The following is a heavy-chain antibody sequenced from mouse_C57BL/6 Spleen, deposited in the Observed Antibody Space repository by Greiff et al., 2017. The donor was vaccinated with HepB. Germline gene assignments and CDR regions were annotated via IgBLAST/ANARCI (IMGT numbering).Heavy chain of an antibody. CDR3: ARSQFITTGFAY. CDR1: GYAFTNYL. V-gene: IGHV1-54*01. D-gene: IGHD1-1*01. CDR2: INPGSGGN. J-gene: IGHJ3*01. Sequence: VQLQQSGTELIRPGTSVKVSCKASGYAFTNYLIEWVKQRPGQGLEWIGVINPGSGGNNYNEKFKGKATLTADKSSSTAYMQLSSLTSEDSAVYFCARSQFITTGFAYWGQGTLVTVSA.